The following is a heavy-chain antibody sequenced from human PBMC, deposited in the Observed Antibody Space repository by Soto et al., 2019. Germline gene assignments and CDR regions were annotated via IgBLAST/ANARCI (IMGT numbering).Heavy chain of an antibody. J-gene: IGHJ6*02. D-gene: IGHD6-19*01. CDR2: INHSGST. Sequence: PAETRSRTYAFYVGSVIGYYWSWVREPPGDWLEWIVEINHSGSTNYNPSLKSRVTISVDTSKNQFSLKLSSVTAADTAVYYCARGRGAVAVPGGHYYYYYGMDVWGQGTTVTVSS. V-gene: IGHV4-34*01. CDR3: ARGRGAVAVPGGHYYYYYGMDV. CDR1: VGSVIGYY.